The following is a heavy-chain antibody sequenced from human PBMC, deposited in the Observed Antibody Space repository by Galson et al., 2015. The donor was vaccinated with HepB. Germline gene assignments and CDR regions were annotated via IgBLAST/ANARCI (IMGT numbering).Heavy chain of an antibody. J-gene: IGHJ6*02. Sequence: SLRLSCAASGLNFDDYGMGWVRQAPGKGLEWISYISWNGANAGYEDSVTGRFSVSRDNARNSLYLDMTSLRAEDTALYYCVREGENCSRTSCYNYGMDVWGQGTTVIVSS. D-gene: IGHD2-2*02. V-gene: IGHV3-20*04. CDR3: VREGENCSRTSCYNYGMDV. CDR2: ISWNGANA. CDR1: GLNFDDYG.